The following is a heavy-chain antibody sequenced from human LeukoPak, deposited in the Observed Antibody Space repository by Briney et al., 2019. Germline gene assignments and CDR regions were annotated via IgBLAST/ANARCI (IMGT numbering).Heavy chain of an antibody. D-gene: IGHD6-13*01. Sequence: GGSIXXGDYXXSWIRQPPGKGLEWIGYIYYSGSTYYNPSLKSRVTISVDTSKNQFSLKLSSVTAADTAVYYCARSIADDAFDIWGQGTMVTVSS. CDR2: IYYSGST. CDR3: ARSIADDAFDI. CDR1: GGSIXXGDYX. J-gene: IGHJ3*02. V-gene: IGHV4-30-4*01.